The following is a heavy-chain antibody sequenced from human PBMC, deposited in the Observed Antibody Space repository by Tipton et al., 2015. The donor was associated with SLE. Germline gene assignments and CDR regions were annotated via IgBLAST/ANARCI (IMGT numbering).Heavy chain of an antibody. CDR3: ARGWYSRNWEWWFDP. J-gene: IGHJ5*02. CDR1: GGSITNHY. Sequence: TLSLTCTVSGGSITNHYWNWIRQAAGKGLEWIGYMYHSGSTKYNPSLKSRVPISLDTSKNQVSLKLTSVTAADTAVYYCARGWYSRNWEWWFDPWGQGTLVTVSS. V-gene: IGHV4-59*11. D-gene: IGHD6-13*01. CDR2: MYHSGST.